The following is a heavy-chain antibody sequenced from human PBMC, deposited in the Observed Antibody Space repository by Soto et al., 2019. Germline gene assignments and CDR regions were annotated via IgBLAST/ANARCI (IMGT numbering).Heavy chain of an antibody. CDR2: IIPIFGTA. J-gene: IGHJ1*01. D-gene: IGHD3-22*01. CDR3: ARGYGGPYYYDSSGYQYFQH. CDR1: GVTFSSYA. V-gene: IGHV1-69*13. Sequence: ASVKVSCKASGVTFSSYAISWVRQAPGQGLEWMGGIIPIFGTANYAQKFQGRVTITADESTSTAYMELSSLRSEDTAVYYCARGYGGPYYYDSSGYQYFQHWGQGTLVTVSS.